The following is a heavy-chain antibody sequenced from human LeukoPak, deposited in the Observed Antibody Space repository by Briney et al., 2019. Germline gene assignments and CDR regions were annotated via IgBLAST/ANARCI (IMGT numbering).Heavy chain of an antibody. J-gene: IGHJ4*02. D-gene: IGHD5-24*01. CDR3: ASSTVEMATILDQD. CDR1: GFTFSNAW. CDR2: IKSKTDGGTT. V-gene: IGHV3-15*01. Sequence: GGSLRLSCAASGFTFSNAWMSWVRQAPGKGLEWVGRIKSKTDGGTTGYAAPVKGRFTISRDDSKNTLYLQMNSLKTEDTAVYYCASSTVEMATILDQDWGQGTLVTVSS.